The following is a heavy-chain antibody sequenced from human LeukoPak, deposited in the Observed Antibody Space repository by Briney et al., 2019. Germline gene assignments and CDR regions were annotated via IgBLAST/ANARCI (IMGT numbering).Heavy chain of an antibody. D-gene: IGHD5-18*01. J-gene: IGHJ4*02. CDR1: GGSISSYY. CDR2: IYYSGST. CDR3: ARHTAMVLFDY. V-gene: IGHV4-59*01. Sequence: SETLSLTCTVSGGSISSYYWSWIRQPPGKGLEWIGYIYYSGSTNYNPSLKSRVTISVDTSKNQFSLKLSSVTAADTAVYYCARHTAMVLFDYWGQGTLVTVSS.